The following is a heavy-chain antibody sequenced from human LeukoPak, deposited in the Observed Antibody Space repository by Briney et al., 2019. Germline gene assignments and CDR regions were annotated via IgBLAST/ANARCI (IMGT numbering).Heavy chain of an antibody. CDR2: IIPIFGTA. V-gene: IGHV1-69*13. CDR1: GGTFSSYA. J-gene: IGHJ4*02. D-gene: IGHD5-12*01. CDR3: ARVGLRGYSGYDWEYYFDY. Sequence: SVKVSCKASGGTFSSYAISWVRQALGQGLEWMGGIIPIFGTANYAQKFQGRVTITADESTSTAYMELSSLRSEDTAVYYCARVGLRGYSGYDWEYYFDYWGQGTLVTVSS.